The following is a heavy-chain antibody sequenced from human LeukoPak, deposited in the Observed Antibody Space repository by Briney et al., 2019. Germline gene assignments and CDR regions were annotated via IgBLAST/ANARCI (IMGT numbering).Heavy chain of an antibody. CDR3: ARDQGDIVVVPAALGSYYYYYYMDV. Sequence: SETLSLTCTVSGGSISSYYWSWIRQPAGKGLEWIGRIYTSGSTNHNPSLKSRVTMSVDTSKNQFSLKLSSVTAADTAVYYCARDQGDIVVVPAALGSYYYYYYMDVWGKGTTVTVSS. V-gene: IGHV4-4*07. D-gene: IGHD2-2*01. CDR2: IYTSGST. CDR1: GGSISSYY. J-gene: IGHJ6*03.